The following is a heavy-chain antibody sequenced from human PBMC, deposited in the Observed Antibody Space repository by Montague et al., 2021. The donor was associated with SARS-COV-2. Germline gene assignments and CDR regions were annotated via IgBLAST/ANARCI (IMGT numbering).Heavy chain of an antibody. CDR2: IDWDDDK. CDR3: ARINSDPLDYYYYGMDV. V-gene: IGHV2-70*01. CDR1: GFSLSTSGMC. Sequence: PALVTPTQTLTLTCTFSGFSLSTSGMCVSWIRQPPGKALEWLALIDWDDDKYYGTSLKTRLTISKDTSKNQVVLTMTNMDPVDTATYYCARINSDPLDYYYYGMDVWGQGTTVTVSS. J-gene: IGHJ6*02. D-gene: IGHD1-1*01.